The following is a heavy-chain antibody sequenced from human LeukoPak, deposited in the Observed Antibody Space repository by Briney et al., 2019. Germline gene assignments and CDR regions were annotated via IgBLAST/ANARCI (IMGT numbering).Heavy chain of an antibody. J-gene: IGHJ6*04. V-gene: IGHV3-48*01. Sequence: GGSLRLSCTASGFSFSRYSMNWVRQAPGKGLEWISSISSDGSTIYYADSVKGRFTISRDNSKNTLYLQMNSLRAEDTAVYYCAKDLAGWSPYSSSGMDVWGKGTTVTVSS. D-gene: IGHD6-6*01. CDR1: GFSFSRYS. CDR3: AKDLAGWSPYSSSGMDV. CDR2: ISSDGSTI.